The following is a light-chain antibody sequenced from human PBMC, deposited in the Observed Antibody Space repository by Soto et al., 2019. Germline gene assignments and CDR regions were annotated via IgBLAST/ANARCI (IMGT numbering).Light chain of an antibody. CDR3: SSYISSNTLV. Sequence: QSVLTQPASVSGSPGQSITISCTGTSSDVGGYNYVSWYQQHPGKAPKLMIYEVSNRPSGVSNRFSGSKSGNTASLTISGLQAEDEADYHCSSYISSNTLVFGTGTKLTGL. CDR1: SSDVGGYNY. CDR2: EVS. J-gene: IGLJ1*01. V-gene: IGLV2-14*01.